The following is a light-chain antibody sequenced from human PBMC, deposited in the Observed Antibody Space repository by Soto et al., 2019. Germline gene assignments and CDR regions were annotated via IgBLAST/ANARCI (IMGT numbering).Light chain of an antibody. CDR2: EVS. J-gene: IGLJ2*01. CDR3: SSYTGDRDLI. CDR1: SSDVGKYNY. Sequence: QSALTQPASVSGSPGQSITISCTGTSSDVGKYNYVSWYQQHPAKAPKLMIFEVSNRPSGVSNRFSGSKSGNTASLTISGLQAEDEAEYYCSSYTGDRDLIFGGGTKLTVL. V-gene: IGLV2-14*01.